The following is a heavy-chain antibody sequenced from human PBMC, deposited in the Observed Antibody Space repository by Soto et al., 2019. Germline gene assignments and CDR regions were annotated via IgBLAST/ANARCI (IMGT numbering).Heavy chain of an antibody. J-gene: IGHJ4*02. CDR2: ISSGRGATI. Sequence: EVQLVESGGGLVQPGGSLRLSCAASGFTFRHYAMNWVRQAPGKGLEWVSGISSGRGATIRYAESVQGRFSISRDNSKNTLFLQMNNLRVDDTALYYCAKDQGEGGDYENLLPSDWGQGILLTVSS. CDR1: GFTFRHYA. V-gene: IGHV3-23*04. CDR3: AKDQGEGGDYENLLPSD. D-gene: IGHD4-17*01.